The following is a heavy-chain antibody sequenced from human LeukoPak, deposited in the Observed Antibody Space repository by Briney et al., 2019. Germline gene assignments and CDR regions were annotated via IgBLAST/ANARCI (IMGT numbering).Heavy chain of an antibody. V-gene: IGHV4-59*01. CDR1: VGSISSYY. J-gene: IGHJ4*02. CDR3: ARGSGYYDYVWGSYRPAALNFDY. D-gene: IGHD3-16*02. Sequence: SETLSLTCTVSVGSISSYYWSWIRQPPGKGLEWIGYIYYSGSTNYNPSLKSRVTISVDTSKNQFSLKLSSVTAADTAVYYCARGSGYYDYVWGSYRPAALNFDYWGQGTLVTVSS. CDR2: IYYSGST.